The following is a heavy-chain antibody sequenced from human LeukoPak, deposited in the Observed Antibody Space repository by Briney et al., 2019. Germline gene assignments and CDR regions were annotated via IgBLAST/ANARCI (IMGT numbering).Heavy chain of an antibody. V-gene: IGHV3-48*01. CDR3: AELGITMIGGV. CDR2: IRSSSSTI. J-gene: IGHJ6*04. Sequence: GGSLRLSCEASGFTFSNYSMNWVRQAPGKGLEWVSYIRSSSSTIYYADSVKGRFTISRDNAKNSLYLQMNSLRAEDTAVYYCAELGITMIGGVWGKGTTVTISS. D-gene: IGHD3-10*02. CDR1: GFTFSNYS.